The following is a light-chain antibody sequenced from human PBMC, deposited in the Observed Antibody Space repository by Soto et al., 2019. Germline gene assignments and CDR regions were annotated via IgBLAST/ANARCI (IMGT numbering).Light chain of an antibody. J-gene: IGLJ1*01. CDR2: EVT. V-gene: IGLV2-14*01. CDR1: STDVGAYNY. CDR3: ISYTGKSASYV. Sequence: QSVLAQPASVSGSPGQSITISCTGTSTDVGAYNYVAWYQQHPGKAPKLIIYEVTNRPSGVSYRFSASKSGNTASLTISGLHSEDEADYYCISYTGKSASYVFGTGPRSPS.